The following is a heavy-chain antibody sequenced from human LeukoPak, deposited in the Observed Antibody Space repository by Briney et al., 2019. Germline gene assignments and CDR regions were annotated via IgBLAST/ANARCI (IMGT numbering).Heavy chain of an antibody. D-gene: IGHD3-3*01. Sequence: PSETLSLTCTVSGGSISSGGYYWSWIRQQPGKGLEWIGYIYYSGSTYYNPSLKSRVTISVDTSKNQFSLKLSSVTAADTAVYYCARAARSGYYTDYWGQGTLVTVSS. CDR3: ARAARSGYYTDY. CDR2: IYYSGST. V-gene: IGHV4-31*03. CDR1: GGSISSGGYY. J-gene: IGHJ4*02.